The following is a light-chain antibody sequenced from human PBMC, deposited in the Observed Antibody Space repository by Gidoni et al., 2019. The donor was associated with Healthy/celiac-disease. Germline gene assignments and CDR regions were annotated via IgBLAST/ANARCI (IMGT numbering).Light chain of an antibody. Sequence: DIVLTQSPGTLSLSPGERATLSGRASQSVSSSYLAWYQQKPGQAPRLLIYGASSRATGIPDRFSGSGSGTDFTLTISRLEPEDFAVYYCQQYGSSPCSFGQGTKLEIK. V-gene: IGKV3-20*01. CDR1: QSVSSSY. CDR2: GAS. CDR3: QQYGSSPCS. J-gene: IGKJ2*04.